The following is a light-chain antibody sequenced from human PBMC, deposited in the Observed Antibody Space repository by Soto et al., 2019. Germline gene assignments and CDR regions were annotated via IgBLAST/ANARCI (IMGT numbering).Light chain of an antibody. CDR2: DTS. CDR1: QSIGIT. Sequence: EIVITQSPDTLSVSPGERATLSCRASQSIGITLAWYQHSPGQAPRLPSYDTSTRAAGIPDRFRGSGSGTDFALIISSLEPEDFAVYYCQHCQPHCDTPPLTFGGGTRLEIK. V-gene: IGKV3-15*01. CDR3: QHCQPHCDTPPLT. J-gene: IGKJ4*02.